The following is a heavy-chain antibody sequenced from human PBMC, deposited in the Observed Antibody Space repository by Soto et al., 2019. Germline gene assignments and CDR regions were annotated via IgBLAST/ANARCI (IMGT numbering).Heavy chain of an antibody. Sequence: SVKVSCKASGGTLRSYTIAWVRQAPGQGLEWMGEIIPLFGTTNYVEKFQGRLTITADASTSTAYMELSSLRSEDTAMYYCARDSIAAAGTDYWGQGTLVTFS. J-gene: IGHJ4*02. D-gene: IGHD6-13*01. CDR1: GGTLRSYT. CDR3: ARDSIAAAGTDY. V-gene: IGHV1-69*13. CDR2: IIPLFGTT.